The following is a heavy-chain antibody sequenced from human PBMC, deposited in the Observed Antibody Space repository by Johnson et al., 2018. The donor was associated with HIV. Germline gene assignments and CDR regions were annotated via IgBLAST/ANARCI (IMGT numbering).Heavy chain of an antibody. D-gene: IGHD3-9*01. CDR1: GFTFSSYG. Sequence: VHLVESGGGVVQPGRSLRLSCAASGFTFSSYGMHWVRQAPGKGLEWVAVISYDGSNKYHADSVKGRFTISRDNAKNSLYLQMNSRRAEDTALYYCARHYDILTDPDAFDVWGQGTMVTVSS. CDR2: ISYDGSNK. J-gene: IGHJ3*01. V-gene: IGHV3-30*03. CDR3: ARHYDILTDPDAFDV.